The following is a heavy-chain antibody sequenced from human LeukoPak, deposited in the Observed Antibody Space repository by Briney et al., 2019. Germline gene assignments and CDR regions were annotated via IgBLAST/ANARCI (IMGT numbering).Heavy chain of an antibody. CDR1: GFTVSSNY. D-gene: IGHD3-10*01. CDR2: IYSGGST. J-gene: IGHJ4*02. V-gene: IGHV3-53*01. Sequence: GGSLILSCAASGFTVSSNYMSWVRQAPGKGLEWVSVIYSGGSTYYADSVKGRFTISRDNSKNTLYLQMNSLRAEDTAVYYCARTNPDGSVSYHLDYWGQGTLVTVSS. CDR3: ARTNPDGSVSYHLDY.